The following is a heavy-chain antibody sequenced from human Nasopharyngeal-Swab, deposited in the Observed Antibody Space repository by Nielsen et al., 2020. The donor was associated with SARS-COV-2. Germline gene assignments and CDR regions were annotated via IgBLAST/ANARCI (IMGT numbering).Heavy chain of an antibody. Sequence: WIRQPPGKGLEWVSSISSSSSYIYYADSVKGRFTISRDNAKNSLYLQMNSLRAEDTAVYYCARDGSDYDFWSAYFMDVWGQGTTVTAP. CDR2: ISSSSSYI. J-gene: IGHJ6*02. CDR3: ARDGSDYDFWSAYFMDV. V-gene: IGHV3-21*01. D-gene: IGHD3-3*01.